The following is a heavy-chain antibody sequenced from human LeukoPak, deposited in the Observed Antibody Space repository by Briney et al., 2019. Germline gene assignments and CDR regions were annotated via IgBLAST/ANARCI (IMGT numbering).Heavy chain of an antibody. D-gene: IGHD1-1*01. V-gene: IGHV4-59*01. CDR3: ARGRVSSSTWYSTYYYYFYMDV. Sequence: SETLSLTCTVSGGSISRYYWSWIRQPPGKGLEWIGYIYYSGSTNYNPCLKSRVTISVDTSKNQFSLKLRSVTAADTAVYFCARGRVSSSTWYSTYYYYFYMDVWGKGTTVTVSS. CDR2: IYYSGST. CDR1: GGSISRYY. J-gene: IGHJ6*03.